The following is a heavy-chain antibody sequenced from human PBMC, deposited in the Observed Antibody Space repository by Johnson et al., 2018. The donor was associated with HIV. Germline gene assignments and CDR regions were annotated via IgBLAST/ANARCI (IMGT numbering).Heavy chain of an antibody. D-gene: IGHD3-10*01. J-gene: IGHJ3*01. V-gene: IGHV3-20*04. CDR1: GFTFDNFA. CDR3: ARDAYYGSGSYSQRNTFDV. Sequence: EVQLVESGGSVVRPGGSLRLSCAASGFTFDNFAMSWVRQAPGKGLEWVSSINWNGGTPGSADSVKGRFTISRDNAKNSLYLQMNSLSAEDTAVYYCARDAYYGSGSYSQRNTFDVWGQGTMVAVSS. CDR2: INWNGGTP.